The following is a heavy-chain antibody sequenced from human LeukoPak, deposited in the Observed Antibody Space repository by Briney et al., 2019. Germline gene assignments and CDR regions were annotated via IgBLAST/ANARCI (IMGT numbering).Heavy chain of an antibody. Sequence: PGGSLRLSCAASGFTFSSQWMTWVRQAPGKGLEWVANIMKDGSVIHYVDSVKGRFTVSRDNARDSLYLQMNSLRVEDTAVYYCARLYLDSSIYDFWGQGTLVTVSS. J-gene: IGHJ4*02. CDR2: IMKDGSVI. CDR3: ARLYLDSSIYDF. D-gene: IGHD2-21*01. V-gene: IGHV3-7*01. CDR1: GFTFSSQW.